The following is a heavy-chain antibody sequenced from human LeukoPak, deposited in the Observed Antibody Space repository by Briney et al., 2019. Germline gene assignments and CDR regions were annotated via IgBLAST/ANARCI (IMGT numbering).Heavy chain of an antibody. CDR2: ISGSGGTT. V-gene: IGHV3-23*01. Sequence: PGGSLRLSCAASGFTFSSYAVSWVRQAPGKGLEWVSGISGSGGTTYYADSVKGRFTISRDNSKNTLYLQMNSLRAEDTAVYYCAKGGHSRQTPFPIDYWGQGTLVTVSP. CDR1: GFTFSSYA. CDR3: AKGGHSRQTPFPIDY. D-gene: IGHD6-13*01. J-gene: IGHJ4*02.